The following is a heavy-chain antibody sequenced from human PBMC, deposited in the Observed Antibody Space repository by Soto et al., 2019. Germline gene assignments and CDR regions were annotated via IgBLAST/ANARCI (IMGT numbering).Heavy chain of an antibody. CDR2: IKSKTDGETT. Sequence: GGSLRLSCAASGFSFRDAWMNWVRQAPGKGLEWVGRIKSKTDGETTDYAAPVKGRCSVSRDDSKNTLYLQMNSLKTEDTAVYYCTADLIGTYFSPYASWAQGTLVTGS. CDR1: GFSFRDAW. J-gene: IGHJ5*02. CDR3: TADLIGTYFSPYAS. V-gene: IGHV3-15*07. D-gene: IGHD2-2*01.